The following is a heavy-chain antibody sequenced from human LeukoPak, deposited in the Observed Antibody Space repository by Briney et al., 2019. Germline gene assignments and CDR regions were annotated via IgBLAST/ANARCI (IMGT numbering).Heavy chain of an antibody. J-gene: IGHJ4*02. CDR1: GYTFTRNG. D-gene: IGHD6-19*01. V-gene: IGHV1-18*04. CDR3: AREGWGTYSSGPYYFDY. Sequence: ASVKVSCKASGYTFTRNGIGWVRQAPGQGLEWMGWINGYNGNTKYAQKLQGRVTMTTDTSTTTAYMELRSLRSDDTAVYYCAREGWGTYSSGPYYFDYWGQGTLITVSS. CDR2: INGYNGNT.